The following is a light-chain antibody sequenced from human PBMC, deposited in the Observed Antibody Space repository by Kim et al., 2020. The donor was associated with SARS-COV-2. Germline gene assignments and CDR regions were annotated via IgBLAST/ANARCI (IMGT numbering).Light chain of an antibody. CDR2: WAS. Sequence: DIVMTQSPDSLAVSLGERVTINCKSSQSVLYSSNNKSYLAWYQQKPGQPPKLLIYWASTRESGVPDRFSGSGSGTDFTLTISSLQAEDVAVYYCQQYYSTPHTFGQGTKLEI. CDR1: QSVLYSSNNKSY. V-gene: IGKV4-1*01. J-gene: IGKJ2*01. CDR3: QQYYSTPHT.